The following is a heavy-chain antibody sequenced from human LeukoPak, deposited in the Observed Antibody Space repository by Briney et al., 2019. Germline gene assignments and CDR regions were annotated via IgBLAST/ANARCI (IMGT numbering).Heavy chain of an antibody. J-gene: IGHJ4*02. CDR2: IYHSGST. CDR3: ARDPFCYGSGSYQNYYFDY. CDR1: GYSISSGYY. V-gene: IGHV4-38-2*02. D-gene: IGHD3-10*01. Sequence: SETLSLTCAVSGYSISSGYYWGWIRQPPGKGLEWIGSIYHSGSTYYNPSLKSRVTISVDTSKNQFSLKLSSVTAADTAVYYCARDPFCYGSGSYQNYYFDYWGQGTLVTVSS.